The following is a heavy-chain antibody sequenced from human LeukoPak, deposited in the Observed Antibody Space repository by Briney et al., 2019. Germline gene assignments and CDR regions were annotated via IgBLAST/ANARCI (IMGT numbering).Heavy chain of an antibody. CDR1: GYTFTSYD. D-gene: IGHD1-26*01. J-gene: IGHJ3*02. CDR2: MNPNRGNT. CDR3: ARGNSLLKAFDI. Sequence: DSVKVSCKASGYTFTSYDMNWVRQAAGQGLEWMGWMNPNRGNTGSAQKFQGRIAMSRDTSISTAYMELSNLRSEDTAVYYCARGNSLLKAFDIWGQGTMVTVSS. V-gene: IGHV1-8*01.